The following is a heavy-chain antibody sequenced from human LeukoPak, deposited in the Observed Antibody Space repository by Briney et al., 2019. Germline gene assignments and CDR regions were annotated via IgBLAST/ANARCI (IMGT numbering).Heavy chain of an antibody. CDR3: ARNNYYGSGSYYNPGY. CDR1: GYRFTKSW. V-gene: IGHV5-51*01. J-gene: IGHJ4*02. D-gene: IGHD3-10*01. CDR2: IYPDDSRT. Sequence: GESLRISCKGSGYRFTKSWIGWVRQMPGKGLEWLGIIYPDDSRTRYSPSFQGQVTMSVDKSISTAYLQWSSLKATDTAMYYCARNNYYGSGSYYNPGYWGQGTLVTVSS.